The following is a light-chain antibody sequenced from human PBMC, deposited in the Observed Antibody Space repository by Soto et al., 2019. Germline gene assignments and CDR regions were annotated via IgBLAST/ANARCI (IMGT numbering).Light chain of an antibody. CDR3: MQALQTPWT. CDR1: QSLLHSNGYNY. V-gene: IGKV2-28*01. J-gene: IGKJ1*01. CDR2: LGS. Sequence: DIVMTQSPLSLPVTPGEPASISCRSSQSLLHSNGYNYLDWYLQMPGQSPQLLIYLGSNRASGVPDRFSGSGSGTDFTLKVRRVEADDVGVYYCMQALQTPWTFGQGTKVEIK.